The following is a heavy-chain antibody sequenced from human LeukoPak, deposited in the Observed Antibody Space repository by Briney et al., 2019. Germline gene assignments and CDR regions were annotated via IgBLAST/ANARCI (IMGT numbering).Heavy chain of an antibody. CDR3: ARQNRAGYSYGNYYYYMNV. Sequence: SETLSLTCTVSGGSISSYYWSWIRQPPGKGLEWIGYIYTSGSTNYNPSLKSRVTISVDTSKNQFSLKLSSVTAADTAVYYCARQNRAGYSYGNYYYYMNVWGKGTTVTVSS. J-gene: IGHJ6*03. D-gene: IGHD5-18*01. CDR2: IYTSGST. CDR1: GGSISSYY. V-gene: IGHV4-4*09.